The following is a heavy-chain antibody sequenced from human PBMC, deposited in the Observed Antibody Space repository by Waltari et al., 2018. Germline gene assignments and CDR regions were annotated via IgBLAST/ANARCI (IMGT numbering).Heavy chain of an antibody. J-gene: IGHJ4*02. Sequence: QVQLQESGPGLVKPSETLSLTCTVSGGSISSYYWSWIRQPPGKGLEWIGYIYYSGSTHYNPSLKSRVTISVDTSKNQFSLKLSSVTAADTAVYYCARGTGSYYNFGFDYWGQGTLVTVSS. CDR3: ARGTGSYYNFGFDY. D-gene: IGHD3-10*01. CDR2: IYYSGST. CDR1: GGSISSYY. V-gene: IGHV4-59*01.